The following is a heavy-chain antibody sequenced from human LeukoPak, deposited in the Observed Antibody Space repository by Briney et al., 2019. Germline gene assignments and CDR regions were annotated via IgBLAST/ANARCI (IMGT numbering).Heavy chain of an antibody. CDR3: ATDGPDYYGSGSLDY. Sequence: ASVKVSCKVSGYTLTELSMHWVRQTPGKGLEWVGGFDPEDGETIYAQKFQGRVTMTEDTSTDTAYMELSSLRSEDTAVYYCATDGPDYYGSGSLDYWGQGTLVTVSS. CDR2: FDPEDGET. D-gene: IGHD3-10*01. V-gene: IGHV1-24*01. J-gene: IGHJ4*02. CDR1: GYTLTELS.